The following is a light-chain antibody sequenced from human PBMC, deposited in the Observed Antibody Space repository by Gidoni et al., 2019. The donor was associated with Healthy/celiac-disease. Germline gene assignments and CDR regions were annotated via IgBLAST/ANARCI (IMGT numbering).Light chain of an antibody. CDR1: QSVSSN. V-gene: IGKV3-15*01. CDR2: GAS. Sequence: EIVMTQSPATLSVSPGERATLSCRASQSVSSNLAWYQQKPGQAPRLLIYGASTRATGNPARFSGSESGTEFTLTISRLQSEDLAVYYCQQYNNLPPYTFGQGTKLEIK. J-gene: IGKJ2*01. CDR3: QQYNNLPPYT.